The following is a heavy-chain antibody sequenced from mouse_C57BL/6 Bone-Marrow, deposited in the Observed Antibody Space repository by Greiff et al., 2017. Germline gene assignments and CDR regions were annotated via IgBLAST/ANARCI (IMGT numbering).Heavy chain of an antibody. Sequence: VQLQQSGAELARPGASVKLSCKASGYTFTSYGISWVKQRTGQGLEWIGEIYPRSGNTYYNEKFKGKATLTADKSSSTAYMELRSLTSEDSADYCCARGYYGSSYYAMDYWGQGTSVTVSS. V-gene: IGHV1-81*01. J-gene: IGHJ4*01. CDR1: GYTFTSYG. D-gene: IGHD1-1*01. CDR3: ARGYYGSSYYAMDY. CDR2: IYPRSGNT.